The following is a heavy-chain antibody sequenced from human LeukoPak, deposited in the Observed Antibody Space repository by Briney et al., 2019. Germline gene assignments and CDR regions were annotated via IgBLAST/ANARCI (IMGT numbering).Heavy chain of an antibody. CDR2: INSDGSST. D-gene: IGHD3-10*01. J-gene: IGHJ4*02. CDR3: ARAGITMVRGVITPDY. V-gene: IGHV3-74*01. CDR1: GFTFSSYW. Sequence: GGSLRLSCAASGFTFSSYWMHWVRQAPGKGLVWVSRINSDGSSTSYADSVKGRFTISRDNAKNTLYLQMNSLRAEGTAVYYCARAGITMVRGVITPDYWGQGTLVTVSS.